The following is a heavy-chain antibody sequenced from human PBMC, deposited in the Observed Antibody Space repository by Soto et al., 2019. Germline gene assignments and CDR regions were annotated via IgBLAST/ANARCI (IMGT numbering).Heavy chain of an antibody. D-gene: IGHD4-17*01. CDR3: VKVSTVKGPDYYYMDV. Sequence: EVQLLESGGGLVQPGGSLRLSCAASGFTFSSYAMSWVRQAPGKGLEWVSAISGSGGSTYYAESVKGGFTISRDNSKNTLYLQMNSLRAEDTSVYYCVKVSTVKGPDYYYMDVWGKGTTVTVSS. J-gene: IGHJ6*03. CDR1: GFTFSSYA. V-gene: IGHV3-23*01. CDR2: ISGSGGST.